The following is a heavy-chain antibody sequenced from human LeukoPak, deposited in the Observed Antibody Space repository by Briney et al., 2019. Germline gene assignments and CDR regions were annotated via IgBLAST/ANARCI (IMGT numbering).Heavy chain of an antibody. CDR1: GYSFATYW. D-gene: IGHD3-22*01. J-gene: IGHJ4*02. CDR3: ARRYSTGYSYYLDY. Sequence: GESLKISCKASGYSFATYWIGWVRQMPGKGLEWMGMIYPGDSDVRYSPSFQGQVTMSADKSINTAYLQWSSLKASDTATYYCARRYSTGYSYYLDYWGQGTLVTVPS. CDR2: IYPGDSDV. V-gene: IGHV5-51*01.